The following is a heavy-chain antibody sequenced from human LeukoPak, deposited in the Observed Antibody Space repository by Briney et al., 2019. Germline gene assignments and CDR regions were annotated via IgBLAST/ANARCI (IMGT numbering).Heavy chain of an antibody. D-gene: IGHD1-26*01. CDR3: ARDQLLLEYSGSYPIDY. J-gene: IGHJ4*02. CDR2: INSGSLTI. Sequence: PGGSLRLSCAASGFTFSDYYMSWIRQAPGKGLEWVSYINSGSLTIYYADSVKGRFTISRDNAKNSLSLQMNSLRAEDTAVYYCARDQLLLEYSGSYPIDYWGQGTLVTVSS. V-gene: IGHV3-11*04. CDR1: GFTFSDYY.